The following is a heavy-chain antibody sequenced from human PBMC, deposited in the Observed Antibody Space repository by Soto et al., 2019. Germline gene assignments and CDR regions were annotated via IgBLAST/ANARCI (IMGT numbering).Heavy chain of an antibody. Sequence: EVQLVESGGGLVQPGGSLSLSCAASGLTFSSYAMNWVRQVPGKGLEWVSAIGTAGDTYYPGSVKGRFTISRENAKNSLYLQMNSLRAGDTAVYYCARDMTGGWYFDLWGRGTLVTVSS. CDR2: IGTAGDT. D-gene: IGHD3-16*01. V-gene: IGHV3-13*04. J-gene: IGHJ2*01. CDR1: GLTFSSYA. CDR3: ARDMTGGWYFDL.